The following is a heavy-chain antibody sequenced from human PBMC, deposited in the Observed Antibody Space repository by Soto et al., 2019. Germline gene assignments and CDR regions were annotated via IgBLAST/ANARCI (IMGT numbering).Heavy chain of an antibody. CDR3: ARYATTTSAFDP. Sequence: ASVKVSCKASGYTFTTYAIHCVRQAPGQRLEWMGWVNTGNGNTKYSQKFQGRVTIVRDTSASTAYMELSSLRSEDTAVYYCARYATTTSAFDPWAREPWSPSPQ. CDR1: GYTFTTYA. V-gene: IGHV1-3*04. D-gene: IGHD1-1*01. J-gene: IGHJ5*02. CDR2: VNTGNGNT.